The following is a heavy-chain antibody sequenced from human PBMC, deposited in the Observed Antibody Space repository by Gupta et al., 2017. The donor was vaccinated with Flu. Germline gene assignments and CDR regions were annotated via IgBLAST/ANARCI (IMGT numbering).Heavy chain of an antibody. V-gene: IGHV3-7*01. J-gene: IGHJ3*02. CDR2: IKQDGSEK. D-gene: IGHD6-13*01. CDR1: GFTFSSYW. Sequence: EVQLVESGGGLVQPGGSLRLSCAASGFTFSSYWMSWVRQAPGKGLEWVANIKQDGSEKYYVDSVKGRFTISGDNAKNSLYLQMNSLRAEDTAVYYCARRIAAAGTGDAFDIWGQGTMVTVSS. CDR3: ARRIAAAGTGDAFDI.